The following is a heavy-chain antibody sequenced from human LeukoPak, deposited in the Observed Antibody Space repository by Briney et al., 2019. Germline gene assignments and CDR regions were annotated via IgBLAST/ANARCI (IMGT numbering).Heavy chain of an antibody. CDR2: IYHSGST. CDR3: AIGPGYGSGWYLY. Sequence: SETLSLTCAVSGYSFSSGYYWCWIRQPPGKGLEWIGSIYHSGSTYYNPSLKSRVTISVDTSNNQFSLKRSSVTAADTAVYHCAIGPGYGSGWYLYWGQGTLVTVSS. J-gene: IGHJ4*02. CDR1: GYSFSSGYY. V-gene: IGHV4-38-2*01. D-gene: IGHD6-19*01.